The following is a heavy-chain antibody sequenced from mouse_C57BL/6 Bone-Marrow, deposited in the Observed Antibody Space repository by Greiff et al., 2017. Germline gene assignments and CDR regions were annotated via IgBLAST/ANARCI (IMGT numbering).Heavy chain of an antibody. CDR3: ARDRDPLIYSYGSSYDRYAMDY. V-gene: IGHV5-4*01. CDR2: ISDGGSYT. D-gene: IGHD1-1*01. CDR1: GFTFSSYA. J-gene: IGHJ4*01. Sequence: EVQGVESGGGLVKPGGSLKLSCAASGFTFSSYAMSWVRQTPEKRLEWVATISDGGSYTYYPDNVKGRFTISRDNAKNNLYLQMSHLKSEDTAMYYCARDRDPLIYSYGSSYDRYAMDYWGQGTSVTVSS.